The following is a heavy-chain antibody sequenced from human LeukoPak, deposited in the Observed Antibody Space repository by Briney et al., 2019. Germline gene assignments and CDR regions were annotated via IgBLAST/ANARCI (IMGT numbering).Heavy chain of an antibody. D-gene: IGHD3-10*01. CDR1: GFTFSSYG. J-gene: IGHJ3*02. Sequence: GGSLRLSCAASGFTFSSYGMHWVRQAPGKGLEWVAVISYDGSNKYYADSVKGRITISRDNSKNTLYLQMNSLRAEDTAVYYCAKASGVPWADYAFDIWGQGTMVTVSS. V-gene: IGHV3-30*18. CDR3: AKASGVPWADYAFDI. CDR2: ISYDGSNK.